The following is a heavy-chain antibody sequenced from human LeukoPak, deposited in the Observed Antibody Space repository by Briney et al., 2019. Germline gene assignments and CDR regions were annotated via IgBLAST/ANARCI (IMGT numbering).Heavy chain of an antibody. CDR3: ARDRYCRGVSCYGGGDY. J-gene: IGHJ4*02. CDR2: IWYDGSNK. D-gene: IGHD2-15*01. V-gene: IGHV3-33*01. CDR1: GFTFSSYG. Sequence: PGGSLRLSCEASGFTFSSYGMHWVRQAPGKGLEWVAVIWYDGSNKYYADSVKGRFTISRDNSKNTLYLQMNSLRAEDPAVYYCARDRYCRGVSCYGGGDYWGQGTLVTVSS.